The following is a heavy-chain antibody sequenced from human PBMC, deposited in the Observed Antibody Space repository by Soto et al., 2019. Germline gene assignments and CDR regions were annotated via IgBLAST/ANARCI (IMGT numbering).Heavy chain of an antibody. CDR1: GGSISSGGYY. D-gene: IGHD6-6*01. Sequence: QVQLQESGPGLVKPSQTLSLTCTVSGGSISSGGYYWSWIRQHPGKGLEWIGYIYYSGSTYYNPXLKRRVTISVXXSXNXXSLKLSSVTAADTAVYYCARTYSSSSGYYYYGMDVWGQGTTVTVSS. V-gene: IGHV4-31*03. J-gene: IGHJ6*02. CDR2: IYYSGST. CDR3: ARTYSSSSGYYYYGMDV.